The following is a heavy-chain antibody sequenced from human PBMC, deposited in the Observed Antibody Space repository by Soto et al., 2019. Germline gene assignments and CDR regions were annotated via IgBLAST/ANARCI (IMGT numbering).Heavy chain of an antibody. D-gene: IGHD4-17*01. CDR3: AGVQADYGEEPYYFDY. V-gene: IGHV4-30-2*01. CDR2: IYHSGST. Sequence: PSETLSLTCTVSGGSISSGDYSWSWIRQPPGKGLEWIGYIYHSGSTYYNPSLKSRVTTSVDRSKNQFSLKLSSVTAADTAVYYCAGVQADYGEEPYYFDYWGQGTLVTVSS. CDR1: GGSISSGDYS. J-gene: IGHJ4*02.